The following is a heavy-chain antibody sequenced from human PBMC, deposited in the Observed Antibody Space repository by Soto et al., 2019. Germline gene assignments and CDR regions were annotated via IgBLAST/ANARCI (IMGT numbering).Heavy chain of an antibody. J-gene: IGHJ6*02. CDR2: IYPGDSDT. Sequence: GESLKISCKGSGYNFTNYWIGWVRQMPGKGLESMGIIYPGDSDTRYSPSFQGQVTISADKSISTAYLQWSSLKASDTAMYYCAGGGVRGVVTRTRDYYGMDVWGQGTTVTISS. CDR3: AGGGVRGVVTRTRDYYGMDV. V-gene: IGHV5-51*01. D-gene: IGHD3-10*01. CDR1: GYNFTNYW.